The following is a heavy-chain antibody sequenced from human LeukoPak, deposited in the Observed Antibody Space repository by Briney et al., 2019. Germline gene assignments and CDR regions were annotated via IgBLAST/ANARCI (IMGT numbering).Heavy chain of an antibody. CDR1: GGSISSSSYY. V-gene: IGHV4-39*01. CDR2: IYYSVNT. Sequence: SETLSLTCTVSGGSISSSSYYWGPIRQPPGKGLEWIGSIYYSVNTYYNPSLKSRVTISVDTSKNQFSLKLSSVTAADTAVYYCASGASETDYWGQGTLVTVSS. J-gene: IGHJ4*02. D-gene: IGHD1-14*01. CDR3: ASGASETDY.